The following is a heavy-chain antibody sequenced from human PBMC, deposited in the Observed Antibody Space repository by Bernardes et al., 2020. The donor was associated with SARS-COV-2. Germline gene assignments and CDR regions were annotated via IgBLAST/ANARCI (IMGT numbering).Heavy chain of an antibody. CDR1: GFTFSGSA. CDR3: AIGWVLYGMDV. Sequence: GGSLRLSCAASGFTFSGSAMHWVRQASGKGLEWVGRIGSKANSFATAYAASVKGRFTISRDDSKHTAFLQMNSLKTEDTAVYYCAIGWVLYGMDVWGQGTTVSVSS. CDR2: IGSKANSFAT. J-gene: IGHJ6*02. V-gene: IGHV3-73*01. D-gene: IGHD3-10*01.